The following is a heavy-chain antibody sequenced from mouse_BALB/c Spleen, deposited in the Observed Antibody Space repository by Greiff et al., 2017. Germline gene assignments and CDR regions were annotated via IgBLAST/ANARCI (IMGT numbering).Heavy chain of an antibody. J-gene: IGHJ4*01. CDR2: IYPSDSYT. D-gene: IGHD2-4*01. CDR3: TRGYYDYDGYAMDY. Sequence: VQLQQPGAELVRPGASVKLSCKASGYTFTSYWINWVKQRPGQGLEWIGNIYPSDSYTNYNQKFKDKATLTVDKSSSTAYMQLSSPTSEDSAVYYCTRGYYDYDGYAMDYWGQGTSVTVSS. V-gene: IGHV1-69*02. CDR1: GYTFTSYW.